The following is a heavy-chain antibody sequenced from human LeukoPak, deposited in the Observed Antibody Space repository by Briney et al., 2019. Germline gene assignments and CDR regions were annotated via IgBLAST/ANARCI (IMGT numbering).Heavy chain of an antibody. D-gene: IGHD3-10*01. CDR2: IYYSGST. V-gene: IGHV4-39*07. CDR1: GGSISSSSYY. CDR3: ARSYYYGSGINWFDP. Sequence: PSETLSLTCTVSGGSISSSSYYWGWIRQPPGKGLEWIGSIYYSGSTYYNPSLKSRVTISVDTSKNQFSLKLSSVTAADTAVYYCARSYYYGSGINWFDPWGQGTLVTVSS. J-gene: IGHJ5*02.